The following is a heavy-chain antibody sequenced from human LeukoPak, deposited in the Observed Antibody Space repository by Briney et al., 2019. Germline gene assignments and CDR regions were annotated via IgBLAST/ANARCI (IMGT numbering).Heavy chain of an antibody. CDR2: INPNSGGT. J-gene: IGHJ4*02. D-gene: IGHD4-11*01. V-gene: IGHV1-2*06. CDR3: ARDRESNYLYDY. CDR1: GHTFTGYY. Sequence: ASVKVSCKASGHTFTGYYMHWVRQAPGQGLEWMGRINPNSGGTNYAQKFQGRVTMTRDTSISTAYMELSRLRSDDTAVYYCARDRESNYLYDYWGQGTLVTVSS.